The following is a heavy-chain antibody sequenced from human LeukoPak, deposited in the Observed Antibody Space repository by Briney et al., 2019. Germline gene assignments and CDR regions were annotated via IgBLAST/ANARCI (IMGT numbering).Heavy chain of an antibody. CDR3: ARGQKYRNGYTVTELGSGYFAY. Sequence: PSETLSLTCSVSGGSLSSYYWNWIRQTPGKGLEWIGYIYYSGRTNYYPSLKSRVTISVDTSKNQFSLTLSAVTTADTAVYYCARGQKYRNGYTVTELGSGYFAYWGQGTLVTVSS. D-gene: IGHD5-18*01. J-gene: IGHJ4*02. V-gene: IGHV4-59*01. CDR1: GGSLSSYY. CDR2: IYYSGRT.